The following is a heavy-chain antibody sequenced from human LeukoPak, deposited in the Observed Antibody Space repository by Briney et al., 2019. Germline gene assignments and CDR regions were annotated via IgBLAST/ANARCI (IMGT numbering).Heavy chain of an antibody. CDR2: INPSSGST. J-gene: IGHJ5*01. CDR3: ARQADNNWFDS. D-gene: IGHD2-15*01. CDR1: GYTFTGYY. V-gene: IGHV1-2*02. Sequence: GASMKVSCKASGYTFTGYYMHWVRQAPGQGLEWMGWINPSSGSTKYAQKFQGRVTMTRDTSISTAYMELSRLRSDDSAVFYCARQADNNWFDSWGQGTLVTVSS.